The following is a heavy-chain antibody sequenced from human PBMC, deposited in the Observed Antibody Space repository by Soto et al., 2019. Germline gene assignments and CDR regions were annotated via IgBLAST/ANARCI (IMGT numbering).Heavy chain of an antibody. CDR3: AKLPWEVAPS. D-gene: IGHD1-26*01. Sequence: VGSLRLSCSDSGFTFGNFWIHWVRQAPGKGLEWVSHIRPDGTDIVYADSVKGRFIISRDNARNTVYLQMNSLEAEDTAVYYCAKLPWEVAPSWGQGTLVTVSS. CDR1: GFTFGNFW. V-gene: IGHV3-74*03. J-gene: IGHJ5*02. CDR2: IRPDGTDI.